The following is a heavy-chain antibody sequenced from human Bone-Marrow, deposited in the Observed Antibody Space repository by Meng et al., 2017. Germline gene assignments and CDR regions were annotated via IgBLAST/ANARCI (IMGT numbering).Heavy chain of an antibody. Sequence: LSLTCAASGFTFSSYGMHWVRQAPGKGLEWVAVIWYDGSNKNYADSVKGRFTISRDNSKNTLYLQMNSLRAEDTAVYYCARELAAAGILGVYYYYGMDVWGQGTTVTVSS. CDR1: GFTFSSYG. CDR2: IWYDGSNK. V-gene: IGHV3-33*01. J-gene: IGHJ6*02. D-gene: IGHD6-13*01. CDR3: ARELAAAGILGVYYYYGMDV.